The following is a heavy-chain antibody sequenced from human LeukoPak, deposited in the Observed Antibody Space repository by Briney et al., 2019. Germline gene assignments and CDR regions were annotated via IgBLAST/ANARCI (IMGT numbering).Heavy chain of an antibody. CDR1: GFTFSTYA. CDR2: ITSSGSNT. D-gene: IGHD6-13*01. V-gene: IGHV3-23*01. Sequence: GGSLRLSCAASGFTFSTYAMRWVRQAPGKGLEWVSAITSSGSNTFYANSVKGRFNISRDNSKNTLYLQMNSLRAEDTAVYYCAKRPGYSSSWYFDYWGQGTLVTVSS. CDR3: AKRPGYSSSWYFDY. J-gene: IGHJ4*02.